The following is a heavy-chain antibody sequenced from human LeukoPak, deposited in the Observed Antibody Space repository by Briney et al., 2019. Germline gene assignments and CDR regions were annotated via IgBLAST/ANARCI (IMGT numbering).Heavy chain of an antibody. D-gene: IGHD6-19*01. CDR1: GFTFYSYA. Sequence: GGSLRLSCAASGFTFYSYAMTWVRQAPGKGLEWVSAISGSGGSTYYADSVRGRFTISRDNSKNTLYLQMSSLRAEDTALYYCAKYNSDWYDDYWGQGTLVTVSS. CDR3: AKYNSDWYDDY. J-gene: IGHJ4*02. V-gene: IGHV3-23*01. CDR2: ISGSGGST.